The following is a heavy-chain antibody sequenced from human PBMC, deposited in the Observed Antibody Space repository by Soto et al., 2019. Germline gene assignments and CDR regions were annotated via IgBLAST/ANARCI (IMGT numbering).Heavy chain of an antibody. Sequence: GGSLRLSCAASGFTFSSYAMSWVRQSPGKGLEWVSAISGSGGSTYYADSVKGRFTISRDNSKNTLYLQMNSLRAEDTAVYYCAKDLTYYDFWSGYSAFDYWGQGTLVTVSS. V-gene: IGHV3-23*01. D-gene: IGHD3-3*01. CDR3: AKDLTYYDFWSGYSAFDY. J-gene: IGHJ4*02. CDR1: GFTFSSYA. CDR2: ISGSGGST.